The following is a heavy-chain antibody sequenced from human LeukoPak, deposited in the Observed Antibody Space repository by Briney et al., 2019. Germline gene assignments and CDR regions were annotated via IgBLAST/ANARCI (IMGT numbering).Heavy chain of an antibody. CDR1: GFTFSSYW. CDR2: IKQDGSEK. J-gene: IGHJ4*02. V-gene: IGHV3-7*01. Sequence: PGGSLRLSCAASGFTFSSYWMSWVRQAPGKGLEWVVNIKQDGSEKYYVDSVKGRFTISRDNAKNSLYLQMNSLRAEDTAVYYCARDGVYRSSAPDYWGQGTLVTVSS. D-gene: IGHD2-8*01. CDR3: ARDGVYRSSAPDY.